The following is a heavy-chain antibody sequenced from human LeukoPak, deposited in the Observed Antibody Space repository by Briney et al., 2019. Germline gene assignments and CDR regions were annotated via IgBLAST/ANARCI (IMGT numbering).Heavy chain of an antibody. V-gene: IGHV4-59*01. CDR1: GGSINTYY. J-gene: IGHJ5*02. D-gene: IGHD3-10*01. CDR3: ARLGLGDEACWFDP. CDR2: VYYSGRT. Sequence: PSKTLSLTCTVSGGSINTYYWSWIRQPPGKGLEWIGFVYYSGRTSYNPSLESRVTISVDTSKSQFSLRLSSVTAADTAMYYCARLGLGDEACWFDPWGQGTLVTVSS.